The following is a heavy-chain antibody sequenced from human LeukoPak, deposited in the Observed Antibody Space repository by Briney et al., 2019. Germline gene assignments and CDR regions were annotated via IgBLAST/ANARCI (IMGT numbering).Heavy chain of an antibody. V-gene: IGHV3-23*01. CDR3: AKDQTTVTYYNYYMDV. Sequence: HPGGSLRLSCAASGFTFSSYAMSWVRQAPGKGLEWVSAISGSGGSTYYADSVKGRFTISRDNSKNTLYLQMNSLRAEDTAVYYCAKDQTTVTYYNYYMDVWGKGTTVTVSS. CDR1: GFTFSSYA. D-gene: IGHD4-17*01. J-gene: IGHJ6*03. CDR2: ISGSGGST.